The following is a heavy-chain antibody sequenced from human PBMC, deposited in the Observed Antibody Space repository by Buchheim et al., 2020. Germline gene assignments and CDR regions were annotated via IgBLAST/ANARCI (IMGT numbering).Heavy chain of an antibody. J-gene: IGHJ6*02. CDR3: ALSGADGRYGMDV. CDR2: IFSSGST. D-gene: IGHD3-3*01. V-gene: IGHV4-39*01. Sequence: QLQLQDSGPGLLKPSETLSLPGTVSGCPISSISYYWGWIRQPPGKGLEWIGSIFSSGSTYYNPSLKSRVTISVATSKNQFSLKLSSVTAADTAVYYCALSGADGRYGMDVWGQGTT. CDR1: GCPISSISYY.